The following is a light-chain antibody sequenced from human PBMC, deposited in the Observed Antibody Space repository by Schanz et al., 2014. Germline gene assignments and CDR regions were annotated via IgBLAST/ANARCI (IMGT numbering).Light chain of an antibody. J-gene: IGKJ4*01. V-gene: IGKV1-12*01. CDR3: QQAVSFPVT. CDR2: AAS. Sequence: DIQMTQSPSSVTASVGDRVTITCRASQDIAIWLAWYQQNPGKAPKLLISAASGLQSGVPARFVGSGSGTDFTLTITSLQPEDSATYYCQQAVSFPVTFGGGTKVEIK. CDR1: QDIAIW.